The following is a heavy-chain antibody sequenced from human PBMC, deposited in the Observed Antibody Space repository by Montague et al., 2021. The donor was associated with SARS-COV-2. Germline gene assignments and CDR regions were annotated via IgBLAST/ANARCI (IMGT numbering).Heavy chain of an antibody. CDR2: IYYSGST. J-gene: IGHJ4*02. V-gene: IGHV4-59*01. CDR1: GGSISSYY. D-gene: IGHD3-10*01. Sequence: SETLSTCTVSGGSISSYYWSWIRQPPGKGLEWIGYIYYSGSTNYNPSLKSRVTISVDTSKNQFSLKLSSVTAADTAVYYCARDQRGSYWGQGTLVTVSS. CDR3: ARDQRGSY.